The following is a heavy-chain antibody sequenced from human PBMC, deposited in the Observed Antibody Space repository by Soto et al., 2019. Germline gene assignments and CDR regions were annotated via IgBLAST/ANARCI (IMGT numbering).Heavy chain of an antibody. V-gene: IGHV1-18*01. J-gene: IGHJ6*02. Sequence: GASVKVSCKASGYTFTSYGISWVRQAPGQGLEWMGWISAYNGNTNYAQKLQGRVTMTTDTSTSTAYMELRSLRSDDTAVYYCAREGFSPEKYYGMDVWGQGTTVTVSS. CDR1: GYTFTSYG. CDR3: AREGFSPEKYYGMDV. CDR2: ISAYNGNT.